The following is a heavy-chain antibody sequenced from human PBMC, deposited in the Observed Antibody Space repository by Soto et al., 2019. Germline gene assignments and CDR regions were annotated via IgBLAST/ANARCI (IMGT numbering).Heavy chain of an antibody. CDR1: GGNISSHY. V-gene: IGHV4-59*11. Sequence: PSLTYTVSGGNISSHYGRWIRQPPGKGLEWIGYIYYSGSTNYNPSLKSRVTISVDTSKNQFSLKLSSVTAADTAVYYCARGKKQLGYYYYYMDVWGKGTTVTVSS. D-gene: IGHD6-13*01. J-gene: IGHJ6*03. CDR2: IYYSGST. CDR3: ARGKKQLGYYYYYMDV.